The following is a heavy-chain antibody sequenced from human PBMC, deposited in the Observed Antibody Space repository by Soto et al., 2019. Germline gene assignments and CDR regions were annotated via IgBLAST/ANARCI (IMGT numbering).Heavy chain of an antibody. CDR1: GFTFSSYA. J-gene: IGHJ4*02. D-gene: IGHD4-17*01. Sequence: LRLSCAASGFTFSSYAMHWVRQAPGKGLEWVAVTSYDGSNKYYAGSVKGRFTISRDNSKNTLYLQMNSLRAEDTAVYYCATIGDYGGNLILPPLTDYWGQGTLVTVSS. CDR2: TSYDGSNK. V-gene: IGHV3-30-3*01. CDR3: ATIGDYGGNLILPPLTDY.